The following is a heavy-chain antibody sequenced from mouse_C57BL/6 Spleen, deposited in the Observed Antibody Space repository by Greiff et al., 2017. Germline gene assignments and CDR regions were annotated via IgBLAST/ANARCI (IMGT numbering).Heavy chain of an antibody. Sequence: EVQLQESGAELVRPGASVKLSCTASGFNIKDDYMHWVKQRPEQGLEWIGWIDPENGDTEYASKFQGKATITADTSSNTAYLQLSSLTSEDTAVYYCTTHAGTWFAYWGQGTLVTVSA. D-gene: IGHD4-1*01. CDR1: GFNIKDDY. CDR2: IDPENGDT. CDR3: TTHAGTWFAY. V-gene: IGHV14-4*01. J-gene: IGHJ3*01.